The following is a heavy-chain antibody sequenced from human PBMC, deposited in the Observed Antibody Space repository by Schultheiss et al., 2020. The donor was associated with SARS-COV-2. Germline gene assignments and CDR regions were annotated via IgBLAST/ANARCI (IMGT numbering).Heavy chain of an antibody. Sequence: SVKVSCKASGGTFSSYAIRWVRQAPGQGLEWMGGIIPIFGTANYAQKFQGRVTITADKSTSTAYMELSSLRSEDTAVYYCARGGVAVAGKTNWFDPWGQGTLVTVSS. D-gene: IGHD6-19*01. CDR3: ARGGVAVAGKTNWFDP. CDR1: GGTFSSYA. V-gene: IGHV1-69*06. CDR2: IIPIFGTA. J-gene: IGHJ5*02.